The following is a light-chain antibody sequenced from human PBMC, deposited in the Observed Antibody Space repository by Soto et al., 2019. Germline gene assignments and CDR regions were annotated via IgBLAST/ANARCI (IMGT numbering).Light chain of an antibody. V-gene: IGLV2-14*01. Sequence: QSVLTQPASVSGSPGQSITISCTGTSSDVGGYNYVSWYQQHPGKAPKLMIYEVSNRPSGVSNRFSGSKSGNTASLTISGLQAEDEADYYCSSDTSSSTPLYVFGTGTKLTVL. CDR3: SSDTSSSTPLYV. CDR1: SSDVGGYNY. J-gene: IGLJ1*01. CDR2: EVS.